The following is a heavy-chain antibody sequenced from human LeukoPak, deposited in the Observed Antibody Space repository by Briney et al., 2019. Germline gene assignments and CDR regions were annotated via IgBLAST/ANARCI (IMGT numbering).Heavy chain of an antibody. V-gene: IGHV4-59*01. CDR1: GGSISSYY. CDR2: IYYSGST. CDR3: ARYDGSGYYYNYYMDV. D-gene: IGHD3-22*01. J-gene: IGHJ6*03. Sequence: SETLSLTCTVSGGSISSYYWSWIRQPPGKGLEWIGYIYYSGSTNYNPSLKSRVTISVDTSKNQFSLKLSSVTAADTAVYYCARYDGSGYYYNYYMDVWGKGTTVTVSS.